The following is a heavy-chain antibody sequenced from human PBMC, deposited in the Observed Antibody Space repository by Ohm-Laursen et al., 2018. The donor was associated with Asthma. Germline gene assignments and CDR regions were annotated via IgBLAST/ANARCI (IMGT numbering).Heavy chain of an antibody. CDR2: ISSDGGNK. CDR1: GFTFSSYG. D-gene: IGHD2-21*02. V-gene: IGHV3-30*03. J-gene: IGHJ4*02. Sequence: SLRLSCTASGFTFSSYGMHWVRQAPGKGLEWVADISSDGGNKYYADSVKGRFTISRDNSKNTLYLQMNSLRAEDTAVYYCARETSGAVTAMGYFDYWGQGTLVTVSS. CDR3: ARETSGAVTAMGYFDY.